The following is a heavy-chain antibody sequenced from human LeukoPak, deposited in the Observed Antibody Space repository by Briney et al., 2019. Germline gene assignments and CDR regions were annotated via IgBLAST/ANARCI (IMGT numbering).Heavy chain of an antibody. Sequence: GRSLRLSCAASGFTFSSYAMHWVRQAPGKGLEWVAVISYDGSNKYYADSVKGRFTISRENSKNTLYLQMNSMRAEDTAVYYCAREDSGSYSTFDYWGQGTLVTVSS. CDR2: ISYDGSNK. CDR1: GFTFSSYA. V-gene: IGHV3-30*04. D-gene: IGHD1-26*01. CDR3: AREDSGSYSTFDY. J-gene: IGHJ4*02.